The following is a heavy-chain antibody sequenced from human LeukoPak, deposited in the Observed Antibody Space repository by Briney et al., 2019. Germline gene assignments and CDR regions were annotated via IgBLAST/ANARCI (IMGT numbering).Heavy chain of an antibody. CDR2: ISGSGGST. D-gene: IGHD5-24*01. CDR1: GFTFSSYA. CDR3: GMAMDV. J-gene: IGHJ6*02. V-gene: IGHV3-23*01. Sequence: GGSLRLSCAASGFTFSSYAMSWVRQAPGKGLEWVSAISGSGGSTYYADSVKGRFTISRDNAKNSLYLQMSSLRVEDTAIYFCGMAMDVWGRGTTVTVSS.